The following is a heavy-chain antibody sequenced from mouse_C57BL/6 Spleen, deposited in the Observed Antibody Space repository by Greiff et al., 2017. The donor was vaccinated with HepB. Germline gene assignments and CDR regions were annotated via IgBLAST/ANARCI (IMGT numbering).Heavy chain of an antibody. D-gene: IGHD1-1*01. V-gene: IGHV1-22*01. CDR2: INPNNGGT. CDR3: ARHHYGSSYDYFDY. Sequence: EVQLQQSGPELVKPGASVKMSCKASGYTFTDYNMHWVKQSHGKSLEWIGYINPNNGGTSYNQKFKGKATLTVNKSSSTAYMELRSLTSEDSAVYYCARHHYGSSYDYFDYWGQGTTLTVSS. J-gene: IGHJ2*01. CDR1: GYTFTDYN.